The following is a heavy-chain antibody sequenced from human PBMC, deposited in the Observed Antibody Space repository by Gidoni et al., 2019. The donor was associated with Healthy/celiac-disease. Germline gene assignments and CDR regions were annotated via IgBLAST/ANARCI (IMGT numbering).Heavy chain of an antibody. D-gene: IGHD6-19*01. CDR1: GGSISSYY. CDR2: IYYSGST. V-gene: IGHV4-59*01. J-gene: IGHJ5*02. Sequence: QVQLQESGPGLVQPSETLSLTCTVSGGSISSYYWSWIRQPPGKGLEWIGYIYYSGSTNYNPSLKSRVTISVDTSKNQFSLKLSSVTAADTAVYYCARDHSGWGDRGWFDPWGQGTLVTVSS. CDR3: ARDHSGWGDRGWFDP.